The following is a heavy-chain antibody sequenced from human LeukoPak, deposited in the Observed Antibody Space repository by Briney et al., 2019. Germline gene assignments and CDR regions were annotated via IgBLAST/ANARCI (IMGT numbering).Heavy chain of an antibody. CDR2: IYYSGST. CDR3: ARVLGYGYYFDY. CDR1: GGSISSSSYY. Sequence: KPSETLSLTCTVSGGSISSSSYYWGWIRQPPGKGLEWIGSIYYSGSTYYNPSLKSRVTISVDTSKNQFSLKLSSVTAADTAVYYCARVLGYGYYFDYWGQGTLVTVSS. D-gene: IGHD5-18*01. J-gene: IGHJ4*02. V-gene: IGHV4-39*07.